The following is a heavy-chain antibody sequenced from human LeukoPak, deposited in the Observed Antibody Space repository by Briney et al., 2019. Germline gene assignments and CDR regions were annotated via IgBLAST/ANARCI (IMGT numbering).Heavy chain of an antibody. J-gene: IGHJ5*02. CDR1: GGSISSYY. V-gene: IGHV4-59*01. CDR2: IYYSGST. CDR3: ARAIVVVPSAANWFVP. D-gene: IGHD2-21*01. Sequence: PSETLSLTCTVSGGSISSYYWSWIRQPPGKGLEWIRYIYYSGSTNYNPSLKSRVTISVDTSKNQFSLKLSSVIAADTAVYYCARAIVVVPSAANWFVPWGQGTLVTVSS.